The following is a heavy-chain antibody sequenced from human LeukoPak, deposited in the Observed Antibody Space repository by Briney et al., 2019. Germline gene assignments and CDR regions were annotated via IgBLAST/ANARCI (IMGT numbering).Heavy chain of an antibody. Sequence: SETLSLTCAVYGGSFSGYYWSWIRQPPGKGLEWIGEINHSGSTKYNPSLKSRVTISVDTSKNQFSLKLSSVTAADTAVYYCARSVRRSSSSQNGGWGQGTLVTVSS. J-gene: IGHJ4*02. CDR2: INHSGST. V-gene: IGHV4-34*01. D-gene: IGHD6-6*01. CDR1: GGSFSGYY. CDR3: ARSVRRSSSSQNGG.